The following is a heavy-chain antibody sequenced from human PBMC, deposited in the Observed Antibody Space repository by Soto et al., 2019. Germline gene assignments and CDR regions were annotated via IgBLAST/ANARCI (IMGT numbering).Heavy chain of an antibody. D-gene: IGHD6-19*01. CDR2: INPNSGGT. J-gene: IGHJ4*02. V-gene: IGHV1-2*02. CDR3: ARAGISGWYVY. Sequence: ASVKVSCKASGYTFTTYYMHWVRQAPGQGLEWMGWINPNSGGTNYAQKFQGRVTMTSDTSIITAYMELSSLRSDDTAVYYCARAGISGWYVYWGQGTLVTVSS. CDR1: GYTFTTYY.